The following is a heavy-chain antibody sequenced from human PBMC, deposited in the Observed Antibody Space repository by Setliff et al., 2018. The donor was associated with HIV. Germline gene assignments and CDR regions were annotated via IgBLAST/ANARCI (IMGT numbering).Heavy chain of an antibody. J-gene: IGHJ3*02. V-gene: IGHV3-74*01. Sequence: PGGSLRLSCAASGFTFGSFWMHWVRQVPGKGLVWVSHISTDGSDISYADSVKGRFTISRENAKNSLYLQMNSLRAGDTAVYYCARARDSSGYYPGAFDIWGQGTMVTVSS. CDR2: ISTDGSDI. D-gene: IGHD3-22*01. CDR3: ARARDSSGYYPGAFDI. CDR1: GFTFGSFW.